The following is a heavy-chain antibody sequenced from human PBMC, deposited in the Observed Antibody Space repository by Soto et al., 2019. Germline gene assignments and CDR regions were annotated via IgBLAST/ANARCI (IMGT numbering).Heavy chain of an antibody. CDR1: GFTFTRYS. Sequence: EVQLVESGGGLVKPGGSLRLSSAASGFTFTRYSMNWVRPAPGKRLEWVSSISSTTNYIYYGDSMKDRFTIYRDNAKNSLYLEMNRLRAEDTTVYYCARESEDLTSNFDYWGQGTLVTVSS. J-gene: IGHJ4*02. CDR3: ARESEDLTSNFDY. CDR2: ISSTTNYI. V-gene: IGHV3-21*06.